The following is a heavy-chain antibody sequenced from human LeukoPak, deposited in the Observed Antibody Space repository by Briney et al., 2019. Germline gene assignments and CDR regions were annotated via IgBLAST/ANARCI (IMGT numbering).Heavy chain of an antibody. V-gene: IGHV1-24*01. CDR2: FDPEDGET. J-gene: IGHJ4*02. CDR3: ATDGGIYGSGSYYFDY. CDR1: GYTLTELS. Sequence: ASVKVSCKVSGYTLTELSMHWVRQAPGKGLEWMGGFDPEDGETIYAQKFQGRVTMTEDTSTDTAYMELSSLRSEDTAVYYCATDGGIYGSGSYYFDYWGQGTLVTVSS. D-gene: IGHD3-10*01.